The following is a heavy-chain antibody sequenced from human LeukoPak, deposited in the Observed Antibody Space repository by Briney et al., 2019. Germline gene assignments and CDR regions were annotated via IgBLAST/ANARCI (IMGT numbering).Heavy chain of an antibody. J-gene: IGHJ6*03. V-gene: IGHV4-61*02. CDR1: GGSISSRNYY. Sequence: SETLSLTCTVSGGSISSRNYYWSWIRQPAGKGLEWIGRIYTSGRTNYNPSLKSRVTISVDTSKNQFSLKLSSVTAADTSVYYCARTYCSGGSCYYMDVWGKGTTVTVSS. CDR3: ARTYCSGGSCYYMDV. CDR2: IYTSGRT. D-gene: IGHD2-15*01.